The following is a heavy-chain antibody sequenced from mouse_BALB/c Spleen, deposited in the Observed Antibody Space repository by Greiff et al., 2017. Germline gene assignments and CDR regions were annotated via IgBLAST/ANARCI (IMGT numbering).Heavy chain of an antibody. D-gene: IGHD1-1*01. Sequence: VQLKESGAELVKPGASVKLSCTASGFNIKDTYMYWVKQRPEQGLEWIGRIDPANGNSKYDPKFQGKATITADTSSNTAYLQLSSLTSEDTAVYYCARSYYGSTYFDYWGQGTTLTVSS. J-gene: IGHJ2*01. V-gene: IGHV14-3*02. CDR1: GFNIKDTY. CDR2: IDPANGNS. CDR3: ARSYYGSTYFDY.